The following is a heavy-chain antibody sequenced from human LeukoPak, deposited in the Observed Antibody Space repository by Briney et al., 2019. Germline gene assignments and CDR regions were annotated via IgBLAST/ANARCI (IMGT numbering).Heavy chain of an antibody. CDR3: ARSITTLNWFDP. Sequence: SETLSLTCTVSGGSISSYYWSWIRQPPGKGLEWIGYIYYSGSTNYNPSLKSRVTISVDTSKNQFSLKLSSVTAADTAVYYCARSITTLNWFDPWGQGTLVTVSS. D-gene: IGHD4-11*01. CDR1: GGSISSYY. CDR2: IYYSGST. V-gene: IGHV4-59*08. J-gene: IGHJ5*02.